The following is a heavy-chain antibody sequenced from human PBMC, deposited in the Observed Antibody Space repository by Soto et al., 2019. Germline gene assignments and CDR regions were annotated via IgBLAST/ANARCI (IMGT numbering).Heavy chain of an antibody. CDR3: ARRAETNGWNGFGADKYYFDF. D-gene: IGHD1-1*01. CDR1: GYTFTSYD. J-gene: IGHJ4*02. V-gene: IGHV1-8*01. Sequence: ASVKVSCKASGYTFTSYDIYWVRQATGQGLEWMGWMNPNTGNSGYAQKFQGRVTMTSDTSISTAHMELSSLRSEDTAVYYCARRAETNGWNGFGADKYYFDFWGREPWS. CDR2: MNPNTGNS.